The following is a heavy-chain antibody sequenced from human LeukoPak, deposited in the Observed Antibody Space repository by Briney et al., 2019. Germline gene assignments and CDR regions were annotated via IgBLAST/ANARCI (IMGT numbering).Heavy chain of an antibody. CDR1: EFTFGNFW. J-gene: IGHJ4*02. Sequence: GESLRLSCAASEFTFGNFWMTWVRQAPGKGLEWVANIKEDGSDKYYVGSVKGRFTISRDNARTSLYLQMNSLRAEDTAVYYCARDYRARLDYWGQGTLVTVSS. CDR2: IKEDGSDK. V-gene: IGHV3-7*01. CDR3: ARDYRARLDY.